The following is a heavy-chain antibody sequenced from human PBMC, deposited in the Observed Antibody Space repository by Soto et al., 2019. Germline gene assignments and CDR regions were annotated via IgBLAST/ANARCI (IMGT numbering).Heavy chain of an antibody. V-gene: IGHV3-21*01. Sequence: EVQLVESGGGLVKPGGSLRLSCAASGFTFSSYSMNWVRQAPGKGLEWVSSISSSSSYIYYADSVKGRFTISRDNAKNSLYLQMNSLRAEDTAVYYCARGNQELVRSGWYVDYWYFDLWGRGTLVTVSS. J-gene: IGHJ2*01. CDR2: ISSSSSYI. D-gene: IGHD6-19*01. CDR3: ARGNQELVRSGWYVDYWYFDL. CDR1: GFTFSSYS.